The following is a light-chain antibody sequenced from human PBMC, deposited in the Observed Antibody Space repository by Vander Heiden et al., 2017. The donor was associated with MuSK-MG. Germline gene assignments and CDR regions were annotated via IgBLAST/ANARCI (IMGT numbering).Light chain of an antibody. CDR3: QQYNSYLT. Sequence: DIQMTQSPSTLSASVGHRVTITCRASQSTSSWLAWYQQKPGKAPKLLIYDAYSLESGVPSRYSGSGSGTEFTLTISSLQRDDFATDYCQQYNSYLTFGGGTKVEIK. CDR1: QSTSSW. V-gene: IGKV1-5*01. J-gene: IGKJ4*01. CDR2: DAY.